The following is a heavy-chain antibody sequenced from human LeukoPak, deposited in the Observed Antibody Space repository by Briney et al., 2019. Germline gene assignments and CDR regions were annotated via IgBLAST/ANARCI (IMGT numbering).Heavy chain of an antibody. V-gene: IGHV4-4*07. CDR3: ARARYYYDSSGYLIDY. J-gene: IGHJ4*02. CDR1: GGSISSYY. D-gene: IGHD3-22*01. Sequence: SETLSLTCTVSGGSISSYYWSWIRQPAGKGLEWIGRIYTSGSTNYNPSLKSRVTMSVDTSKNQFSLNLNSVTAADTAVYYFARARYYYDSSGYLIDYWGQGTLVTVSS. CDR2: IYTSGST.